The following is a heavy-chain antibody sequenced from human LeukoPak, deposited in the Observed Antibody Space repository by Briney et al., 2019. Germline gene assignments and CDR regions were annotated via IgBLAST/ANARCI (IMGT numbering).Heavy chain of an antibody. Sequence: GGSLRLSCSASGFTFSSYAMHWVRQAPGKGLEYVPAISANGGNTYYADSLKGRFTISRDNSKNTLYLQMSSLRVEDTAVYYCVITSATGPLDYWGQGTLVTVSS. CDR3: VITSATGPLDY. J-gene: IGHJ4*02. V-gene: IGHV3-64D*09. D-gene: IGHD6-6*01. CDR2: ISANGGNT. CDR1: GFTFSSYA.